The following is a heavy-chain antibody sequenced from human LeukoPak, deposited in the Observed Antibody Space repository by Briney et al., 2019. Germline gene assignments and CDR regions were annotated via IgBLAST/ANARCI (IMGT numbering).Heavy chain of an antibody. D-gene: IGHD5-18*01. Sequence: PGETLSLTCTVSGGSISNYYGRWIRQPPGKGLEWIGYIHDSGTANYNPSLKTRVTISVDTSKIQSSLNLTSVTAADTAVYYCARLYGYSSGHGGMDVWGQGTTVTVSS. CDR2: IHDSGTA. CDR1: GGSISNYY. J-gene: IGHJ6*02. V-gene: IGHV4-59*08. CDR3: ARLYGYSSGHGGMDV.